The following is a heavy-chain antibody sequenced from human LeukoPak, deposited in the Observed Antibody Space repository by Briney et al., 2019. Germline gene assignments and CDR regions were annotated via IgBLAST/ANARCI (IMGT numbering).Heavy chain of an antibody. CDR3: ARRRYYDGSGYLE. J-gene: IGHJ1*01. D-gene: IGHD3-22*01. Sequence: PSETLSLTCSVSGDSISRSDSYWDWIRQPPGKGLEWIGTIYYSGRTYHSPSLNSRVTMSVDTSNNQFSLNLRSVTAADTAVYYCARRRYYDGSGYLEWGRGTLLSVSS. CDR2: IYYSGRT. V-gene: IGHV4-39*01. CDR1: GDSISRSDSY.